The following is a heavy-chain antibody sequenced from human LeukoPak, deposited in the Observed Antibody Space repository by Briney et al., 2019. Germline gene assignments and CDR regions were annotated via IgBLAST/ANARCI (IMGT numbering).Heavy chain of an antibody. V-gene: IGHV4-31*03. D-gene: IGHD3-22*01. J-gene: IGHJ6*03. CDR1: GGSISSGGYY. CDR2: IYYSGST. CDR3: ARAPLYYDSSGYYSGYYYYMDV. Sequence: SETLSLTCTVSGGSISSGGYYWSWIRQHPGKGLEWIGYIYYSGSTHYNPSLKSRVTISVDTSKNQFSLKLSSVTAADTAVYYCARAPLYYDSSGYYSGYYYYMDVWGKGTTVTVSS.